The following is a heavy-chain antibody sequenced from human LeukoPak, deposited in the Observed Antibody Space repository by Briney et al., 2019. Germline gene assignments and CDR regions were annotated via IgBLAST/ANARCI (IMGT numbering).Heavy chain of an antibody. CDR1: GFTFSSYA. D-gene: IGHD6-19*01. J-gene: IGHJ4*02. V-gene: IGHV3-30-3*01. Sequence: GGSLRLSCAASGFTFSSYAIHWVRQAPGKGLEWVAVISYDGSNKYYADSVKGRFTISRDNPKNTLYLQMNSLRAEDTAVYYCARDSSGWSGRHPVDYWGQGTLVTVSS. CDR3: ARDSSGWSGRHPVDY. CDR2: ISYDGSNK.